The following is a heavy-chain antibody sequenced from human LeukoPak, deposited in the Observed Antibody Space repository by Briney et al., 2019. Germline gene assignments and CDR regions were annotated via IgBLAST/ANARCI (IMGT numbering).Heavy chain of an antibody. CDR1: GFTFSSYW. J-gene: IGHJ4*02. Sequence: GGSLRLSCVASGFTFSSYWTHWVRHAPGKGLVWVSRINSDGSSTSYADSVKGRFTISRDNAKNTLYLQMNSLRAEDTAVYYCARGGPAAADIWGQGTLVTVSS. CDR3: ARGGPAAADI. D-gene: IGHD6-13*01. V-gene: IGHV3-74*01. CDR2: INSDGSST.